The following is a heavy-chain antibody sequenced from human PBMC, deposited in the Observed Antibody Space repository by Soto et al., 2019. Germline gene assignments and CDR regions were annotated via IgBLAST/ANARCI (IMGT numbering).Heavy chain of an antibody. V-gene: IGHV1-3*01. D-gene: IGHD3-10*01. CDR1: GYTFTSYA. CDR3: ARGVLLWFGELYLPPPPFDY. J-gene: IGHJ4*02. Sequence: EASVKVSCKASGYTFTSYAMHWVRQAPGQRLEWMGWINAGNGNTKYSQKFQGRVTITRDTSASTAYMELSSLRSEDTAVYYCARGVLLWFGELYLPPPPFDYWGQGTLVTVS. CDR2: INAGNGNT.